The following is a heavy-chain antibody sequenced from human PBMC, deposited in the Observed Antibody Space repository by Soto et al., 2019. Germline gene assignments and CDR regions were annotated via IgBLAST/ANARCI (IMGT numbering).Heavy chain of an antibody. J-gene: IGHJ4*02. V-gene: IGHV3-15*01. D-gene: IGHD2-15*01. CDR2: IKSRTDGGTT. CDR3: TTRSRAYCSGGSCYYY. CDR1: GFTFTYAW. Sequence: PGGSLRLSCAASGFTFTYAWMNWVRQAPGKGLEWVGRIKSRTDGGTTDYGAPVKGRFTISRDDPKNTLYLQMDSLQTEDTAIYYCTTRSRAYCSGGSCYYYCGQGTLVTVSA.